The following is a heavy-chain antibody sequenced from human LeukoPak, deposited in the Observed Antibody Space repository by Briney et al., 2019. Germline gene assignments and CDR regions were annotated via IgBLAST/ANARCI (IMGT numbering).Heavy chain of an antibody. J-gene: IGHJ4*02. V-gene: IGHV4-39*01. CDR1: GGSISGSGYY. CDR3: ARRNYYDSSGFDY. D-gene: IGHD3-22*01. CDR2: IYYSGST. Sequence: SETLSLTCTVSGGSISGSGYYWGWIRQPPGKGLEWIGSIYYSGSTYYNPSLKSRVTISVDTSKNQFSLKLSSVTAADTAVYYCARRNYYDSSGFDYWGQGTLVTVSS.